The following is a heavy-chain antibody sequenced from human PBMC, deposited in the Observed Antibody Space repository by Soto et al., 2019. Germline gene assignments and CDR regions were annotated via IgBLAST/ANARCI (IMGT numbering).Heavy chain of an antibody. CDR1: GFTFSSNG. D-gene: IGHD3-22*01. CDR3: ARWVGGSMYDNSGKYDS. Sequence: QVQLVESGGGVVQPGRSLRLTCAASGFTFSSNGMHWVRQAPGKGLEWVALVAYDGSKTYYGESVRGRFTISSDNCENTLYLQLNRLRAEDTAVYYCARWVGGSMYDNSGKYDSWGQGTLVTVSS. CDR2: VAYDGSKT. V-gene: IGHV3-30*03. J-gene: IGHJ5*01.